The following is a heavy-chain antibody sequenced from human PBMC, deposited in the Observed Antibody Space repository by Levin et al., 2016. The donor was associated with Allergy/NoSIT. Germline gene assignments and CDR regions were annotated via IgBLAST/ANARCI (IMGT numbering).Heavy chain of an antibody. Sequence: VRQAPGKGLEWVANIKQDGSEKYYVDSVKGRFTISRDNAKKSLYLQMNSLRAEDTAVYYCAKEVPPYYDSSGYFLQRGYFDYWGQGNLVTVSS. V-gene: IGHV3-7*03. CDR3: AKEVPPYYDSSGYFLQRGYFDY. CDR2: IKQDGSEK. D-gene: IGHD3-22*01. J-gene: IGHJ4*02.